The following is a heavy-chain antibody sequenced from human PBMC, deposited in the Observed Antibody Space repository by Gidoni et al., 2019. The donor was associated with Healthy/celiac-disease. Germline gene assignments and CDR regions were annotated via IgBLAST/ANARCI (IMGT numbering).Heavy chain of an antibody. CDR2: INPNSGGT. D-gene: IGHD6-6*01. CDR1: GYTFTGYY. CDR3: ARAEYSSSSPAIDY. V-gene: IGHV1-2*04. Sequence: QVQLVQSGAEVKKPGASVKVSCKASGYTFTGYYMHWVRQAPGQGLEWMGWINPNSGGTNYAQKFQGWVTMTRDTSISTAYMELSRLRADDTAVYYCARAEYSSSSPAIDYWGQGTLVTVSS. J-gene: IGHJ4*02.